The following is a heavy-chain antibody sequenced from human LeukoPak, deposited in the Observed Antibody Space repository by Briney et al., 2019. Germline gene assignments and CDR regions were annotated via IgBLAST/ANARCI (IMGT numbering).Heavy chain of an antibody. J-gene: IGHJ3*02. CDR3: RATVTLSAFDAFDI. CDR1: SGSISSGGYY. Sequence: SETLSLTCTVSSGSISSGGYYWSWIRQHPGKGLEWIGYIYYSGSTYYNPSLKSRVTISVDTSKNQFSLKLSSVTAADTAVYYCRATVTLSAFDAFDIWGQGTMVTVSS. D-gene: IGHD4-17*01. V-gene: IGHV4-31*09. CDR2: IYYSGST.